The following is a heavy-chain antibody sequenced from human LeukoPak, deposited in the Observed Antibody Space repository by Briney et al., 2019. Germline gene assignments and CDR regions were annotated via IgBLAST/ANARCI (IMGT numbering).Heavy chain of an antibody. CDR1: GFTFSTYA. J-gene: IGHJ4*02. D-gene: IGHD3-22*01. CDR2: ISGSGDNT. V-gene: IGHV3-23*01. CDR3: AKERSSGVYRLFDY. Sequence: GGSLRLSCAASGFTFSTYAMNWVRQAPGKGLEWVSGISGSGDNTYYTDSVKGRFTISRDNSKDTLYPQMNSLRAEDTAVYYCAKERSSGVYRLFDYWGQGTLVTVSS.